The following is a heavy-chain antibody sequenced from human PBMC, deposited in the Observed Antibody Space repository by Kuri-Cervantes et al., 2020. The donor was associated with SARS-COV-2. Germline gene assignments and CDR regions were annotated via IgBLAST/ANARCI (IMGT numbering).Heavy chain of an antibody. CDR3: ARGRVYARRIYYYYYGMDV. D-gene: IGHD3-16*01. Sequence: SETLSLTCTVSGGSISSSSYYWSWIRQPPGKGLEWIGEINHSGSTNYNPSLKSRVTISVDTSKNQFSLKLSSVTAADTAVYYCARGRVYARRIYYYYYGMDVWGQGTTVTVSS. V-gene: IGHV4-39*07. CDR2: INHSGST. J-gene: IGHJ6*02. CDR1: GGSISSSSYY.